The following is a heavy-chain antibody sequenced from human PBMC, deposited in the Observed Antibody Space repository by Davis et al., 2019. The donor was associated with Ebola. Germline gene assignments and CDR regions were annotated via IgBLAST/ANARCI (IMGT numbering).Heavy chain of an antibody. J-gene: IGHJ4*02. CDR3: ARYSGTAMTP. CDR2: IYLTGKT. Sequence: MPSETLSLTCTVSGYSIGSGCYWGWIRQPPGKGLEWIGSIYLTGKTYYNPSLKSRITISVDTSKNQFSLKLSSVTAADTAVYYCARYSGTAMTPWGQGTLVTVSS. V-gene: IGHV4-38-2*02. D-gene: IGHD5-18*01. CDR1: GYSIGSGCY.